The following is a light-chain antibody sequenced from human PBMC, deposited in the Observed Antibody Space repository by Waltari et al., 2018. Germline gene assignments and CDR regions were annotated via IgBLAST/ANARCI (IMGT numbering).Light chain of an antibody. CDR1: QGVGKY. CDR3: QKCDFLPAT. J-gene: IGKJ1*01. CDR2: HAS. Sequence: EIVLTQSPGTLSLSPGERATLSCRASQGVGKYLAWYQQRPGRAPRLLLYHASSRATGIPDRVSDSGFGTDFSLTISRLEPEEFAVYYCQKCDFLPATFGQGATVEIK. V-gene: IGKV3-20*01.